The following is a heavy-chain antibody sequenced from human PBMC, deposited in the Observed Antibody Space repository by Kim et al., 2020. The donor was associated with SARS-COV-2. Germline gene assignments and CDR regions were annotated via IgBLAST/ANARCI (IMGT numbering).Heavy chain of an antibody. Sequence: SGPTLVNPTQTLTLTCSFSGFSLNTSGVGVGWIRQPPGKALEWLAVIYWDDDKRYRPSLKSRLTVTKDTPKNQVVLTMTNMDSVDTATYHCAVTSSWGDYDYWGQGTLVSVSS. CDR3: AVTSSWGDYDY. V-gene: IGHV2-5*02. CDR2: IYWDDDK. CDR1: GFSLNTSGVG. J-gene: IGHJ4*02. D-gene: IGHD2-2*01.